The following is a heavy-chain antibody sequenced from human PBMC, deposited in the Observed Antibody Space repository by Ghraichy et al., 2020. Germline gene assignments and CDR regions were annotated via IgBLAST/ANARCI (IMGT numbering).Heavy chain of an antibody. J-gene: IGHJ3*02. D-gene: IGHD1-26*01. CDR2: IYLTGTT. V-gene: IGHV4-39*07. Sequence: LKWITSIYLTGTTYYNPSLKGRVTISVDTSTNQCSLRLTSVTAADAAVYYCARRRPPLSGSYPDAFDIWGQGTMITVSS. CDR3: ARRRPPLSGSYPDAFDI.